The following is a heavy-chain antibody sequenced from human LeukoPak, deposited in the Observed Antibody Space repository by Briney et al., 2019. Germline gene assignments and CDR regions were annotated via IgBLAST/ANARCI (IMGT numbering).Heavy chain of an antibody. CDR1: GGSISSSSYY. V-gene: IGHV4-39*01. D-gene: IGHD2-2*01. CDR2: IYYSGST. Sequence: SETLSLTCTVSGGSISSSSYYWGWIRQPPGKGLERIGSIYYSGSTYYNPSLKSRVTISVDTSKNQFSLKLSSVTAADTAVYYCASNIVVVPAPDASGFDPWGQGTLVTVSS. J-gene: IGHJ5*02. CDR3: ASNIVVVPAPDASGFDP.